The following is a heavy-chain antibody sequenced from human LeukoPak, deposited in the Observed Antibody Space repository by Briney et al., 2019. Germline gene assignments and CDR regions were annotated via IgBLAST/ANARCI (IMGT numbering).Heavy chain of an antibody. Sequence: SETLSLTCAVYGGSFSGYYWSWIRQPPGKGLEWIGEINHSGSTNYNPSLKSRVTIPVDTSKYQFSLKLSSVTAADTAVYYCAREDIVVVPAAFDIWGQGTMVTVSS. J-gene: IGHJ3*02. CDR2: INHSGST. V-gene: IGHV4-34*01. CDR3: AREDIVVVPAAFDI. D-gene: IGHD2-2*01. CDR1: GGSFSGYY.